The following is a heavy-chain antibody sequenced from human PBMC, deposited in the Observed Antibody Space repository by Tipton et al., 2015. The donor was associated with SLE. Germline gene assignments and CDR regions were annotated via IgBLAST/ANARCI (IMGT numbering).Heavy chain of an antibody. V-gene: IGHV4-34*01. J-gene: IGHJ4*02. CDR2: INHSGST. D-gene: IGHD3-16*02. Sequence: LRLSCAASGFTFSGYYWSWIRQTPGKGLEWIGEINHSGSTNYNPSLKSRVTISVDTSKNQFSLKLSSVTAADTAVYYCAGDRITFGGVIDWGQGTLVTVSS. CDR3: AGDRITFGGVID. CDR1: GFTFSGYY.